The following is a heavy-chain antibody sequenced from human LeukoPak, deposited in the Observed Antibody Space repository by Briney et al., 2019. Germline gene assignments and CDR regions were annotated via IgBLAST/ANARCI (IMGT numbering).Heavy chain of an antibody. V-gene: IGHV4-59*12. J-gene: IGHJ1*01. CDR3: ARGPYYYDSSGYYKYFQH. CDR2: VYNDGYT. Sequence: SETLSLTCTVSGGSISYYYWNWIRQVPGKGLEWIGFVYNDGYTNYNPSLKSRVTISVDTSKNQFSLKMTSVTAADTAVYYCARGPYYYDSSGYYKYFQHWGQGTLVTVSS. D-gene: IGHD3-22*01. CDR1: GGSISYYY.